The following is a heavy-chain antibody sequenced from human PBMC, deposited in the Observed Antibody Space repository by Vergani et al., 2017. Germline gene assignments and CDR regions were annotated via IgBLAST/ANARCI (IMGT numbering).Heavy chain of an antibody. V-gene: IGHV3-7*03. J-gene: IGHJ6*03. CDR3: AKVVGATSYYYYYMDV. CDR1: GFTFSSYW. CDR2: IKQDGSEK. Sequence: EVQLVESGGGLVQPGGSLRLSCAASGFTFSSYWMSWVRQAPGKGLEWVANIKQDGSEKYYVDSVKGRFTISRDNAKNSLYLQMNSLRAEDTAVYYCAKVVGATSYYYYYMDVWGKGTTVTVSS. D-gene: IGHD1-26*01.